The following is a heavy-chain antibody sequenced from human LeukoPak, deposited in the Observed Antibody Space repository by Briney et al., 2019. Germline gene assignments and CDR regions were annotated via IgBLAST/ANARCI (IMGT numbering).Heavy chain of an antibody. Sequence: SETLSLTCTVSGGYISSYYWSWIRQPAGKGLEWIGRIYTSGSTNYNPSLKSRVTMSVDTSKNQFSLKLSSVTAADTAVYYCASSRDGYNLVDAFDIWGQGTMVTVSS. CDR2: IYTSGST. CDR3: ASSRDGYNLVDAFDI. CDR1: GGYISSYY. D-gene: IGHD5-24*01. J-gene: IGHJ3*02. V-gene: IGHV4-4*07.